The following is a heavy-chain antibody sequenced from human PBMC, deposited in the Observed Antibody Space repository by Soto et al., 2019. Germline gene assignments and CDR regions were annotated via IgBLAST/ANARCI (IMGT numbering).Heavy chain of an antibody. J-gene: IGHJ4*02. CDR2: LDPEDGET. CDR1: GYTLTELR. V-gene: IGHV1-24*01. CDR3: ATEARRYGDYVDY. Sequence: ASVKVSCKVSGYTLTELRMHWARQAPGKGLEWMGGLDPEDGETVYAQKFQGRVTMTEDTYTDTAYMELRSLRSEDTAVYYCATEARRYGDYVDYWGQGTQVTVSS. D-gene: IGHD4-17*01.